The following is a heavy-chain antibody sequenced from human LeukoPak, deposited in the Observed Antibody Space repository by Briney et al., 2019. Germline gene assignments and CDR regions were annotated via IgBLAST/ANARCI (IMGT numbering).Heavy chain of an antibody. D-gene: IGHD3-10*01. CDR1: GFTLSDYY. V-gene: IGHV3-11*01. Sequence: GGSLRLSCAASGFTLSDYYMSWIRQAPGKGLEWVSYISSSGSTIYYADSVKGRFTISRDNAKNSLYLQMNSLRAEDTAVYYCARGADYYGSGSSLYGMDVWGQGTTVTVSS. CDR3: ARGADYYGSGSSLYGMDV. CDR2: ISSSGSTI. J-gene: IGHJ6*02.